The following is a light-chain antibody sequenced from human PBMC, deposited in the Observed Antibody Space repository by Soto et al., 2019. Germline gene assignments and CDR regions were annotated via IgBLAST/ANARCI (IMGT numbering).Light chain of an antibody. V-gene: IGKV3-15*01. CDR2: DTS. CDR1: QSVSSS. CDR3: QQYVHGPPGK. Sequence: EIVGTQSPATPSVSPGERVTLSSRASQSVSSSLAWYQQRPGQAPRLLIYDTSTRAAGIAARFSGSGSGTEFTLTISSLQSEDFAVYYCQQYVHGPPGKFGQGTKVDIK. J-gene: IGKJ1*01.